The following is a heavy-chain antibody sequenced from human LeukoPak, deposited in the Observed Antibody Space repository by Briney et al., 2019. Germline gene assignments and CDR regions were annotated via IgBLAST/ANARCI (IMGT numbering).Heavy chain of an antibody. D-gene: IGHD4-17*01. CDR3: AKGSAYGDYYYYGMDV. J-gene: IGHJ6*02. CDR2: ISYDGRNK. CDR1: GFTFNTYG. V-gene: IGHV3-30*18. Sequence: PGGSLRLSCAASGFTFNTYGMHWVRQAPGKGLEWVAVISYDGRNKFDADSAKGRFTISRDNSENTLYLQMNSLIPEDTAVYYCAKGSAYGDYYYYGMDVWGQGTTVTVSS.